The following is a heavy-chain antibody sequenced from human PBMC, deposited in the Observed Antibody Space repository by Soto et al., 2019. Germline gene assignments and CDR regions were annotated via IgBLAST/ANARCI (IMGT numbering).Heavy chain of an antibody. V-gene: IGHV3-30*18. Sequence: QVQLVESGGGVVQPGRSLRLSCAASGFTFSSYGMHWVRQAPGKGLEWVAVISYDGSNKYYADSVKGRFTISRDNSKNTLYLQMNSLRAEDTAVYYCAKDRVDIVATRDYHYGMDVWGQGTTVTVSS. CDR3: AKDRVDIVATRDYHYGMDV. CDR1: GFTFSSYG. J-gene: IGHJ6*02. D-gene: IGHD5-12*01. CDR2: ISYDGSNK.